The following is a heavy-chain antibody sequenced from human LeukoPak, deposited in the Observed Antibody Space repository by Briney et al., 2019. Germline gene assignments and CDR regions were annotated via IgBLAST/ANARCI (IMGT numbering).Heavy chain of an antibody. Sequence: ASVKVSCKASGGTFSSYAISWVRQAPGQGLEWMGGIIPIFGTANYAQKFQGKVTITADESTSTAYMELSSLRSEDTAVYYCARGFEAIFGVVIITSSYNWFDPWGQGTLVTVSS. J-gene: IGHJ5*02. CDR1: GGTFSSYA. D-gene: IGHD3-3*01. CDR2: IIPIFGTA. CDR3: ARGFEAIFGVVIITSSYNWFDP. V-gene: IGHV1-69*13.